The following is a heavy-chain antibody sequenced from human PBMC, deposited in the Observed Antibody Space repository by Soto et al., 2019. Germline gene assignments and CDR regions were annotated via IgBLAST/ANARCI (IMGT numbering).Heavy chain of an antibody. CDR3: AREYCSGGSCYSGYYYGMDV. Sequence: GASVKVSCKASGYTFAGYYMHWVRQAPGQGLEWMGWINPNSGGTNYAQKFQGWVTMTRDTSISTAYMELSRLRSDDTAVYYCAREYCSGGSCYSGYYYGMDVWGQGTTVT. V-gene: IGHV1-2*04. D-gene: IGHD2-15*01. CDR1: GYTFAGYY. CDR2: INPNSGGT. J-gene: IGHJ6*02.